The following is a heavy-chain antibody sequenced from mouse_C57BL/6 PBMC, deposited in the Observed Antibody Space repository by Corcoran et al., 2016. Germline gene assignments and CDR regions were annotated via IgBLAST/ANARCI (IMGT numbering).Heavy chain of an antibody. Sequence: EVQLQQSGAELVWPGASVKLSCTASGFNIKDYYMHWVKQRPEQGLEWIGRIDPEDGDTEYAPKFQGKATMTADTSSNTAYLQLSSLTSEDTAVYYCTVTTVVATEDFDYGGQGTTLTVSS. V-gene: IGHV14-1*01. CDR2: IDPEDGDT. D-gene: IGHD1-1*01. CDR3: TVTTVVATEDFDY. CDR1: GFNIKDYY. J-gene: IGHJ2*01.